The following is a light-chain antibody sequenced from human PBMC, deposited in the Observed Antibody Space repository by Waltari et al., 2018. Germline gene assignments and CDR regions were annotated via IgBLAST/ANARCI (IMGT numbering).Light chain of an antibody. CDR1: SSDVRAYHY. CDR3: SSYTTSKSWV. CDR2: EVG. V-gene: IGLV2-14*01. J-gene: IGLJ3*02. Sequence: QSALTQPAAVSGSPGQSITISCTGTSSDVRAYHYVSWYQQTPGKAPRLIIYEVGDRPSGVPNRFSGSKSGYTAFLTISGLQAEDEADYYCSSYTTSKSWVFGGGTKLTVL.